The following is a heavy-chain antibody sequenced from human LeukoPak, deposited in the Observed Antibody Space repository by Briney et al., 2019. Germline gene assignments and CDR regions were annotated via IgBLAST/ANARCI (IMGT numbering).Heavy chain of an antibody. Sequence: GGSLRLSCAASGFTFSNYSMNWVRQAPGKGLEWVSSISSSGYRYYADSVKGRLTISRDNAKNSLYLQMNSLRAEDTAVYYCARGGAFYYYMDVWGKGTTVTVSS. V-gene: IGHV3-21*01. CDR3: ARGGAFYYYMDV. CDR1: GFTFSNYS. CDR2: ISSSGYR. D-gene: IGHD4/OR15-4a*01. J-gene: IGHJ6*03.